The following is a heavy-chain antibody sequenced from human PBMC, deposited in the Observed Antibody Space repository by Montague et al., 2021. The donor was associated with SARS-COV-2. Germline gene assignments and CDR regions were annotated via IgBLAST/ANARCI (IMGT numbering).Heavy chain of an antibody. V-gene: IGHV4-59*01. CDR1: GGSISSYY. J-gene: IGHJ5*02. CDR2: IYYSGST. Sequence: SETLSLTCTVSGGSISSYYWSWIRQPPGKGLEWIGYIYYSGSTNYNPSLKSRVTISVDTSKNQFSLRLSSVTAADTAVYYCARASLGYCSGGSCYSGCDPWGQGTLVTVSS. CDR3: ARASLGYCSGGSCYSGCDP. D-gene: IGHD2-15*01.